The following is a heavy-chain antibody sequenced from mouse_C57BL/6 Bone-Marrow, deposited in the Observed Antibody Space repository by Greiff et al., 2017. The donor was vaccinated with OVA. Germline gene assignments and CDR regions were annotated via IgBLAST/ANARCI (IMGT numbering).Heavy chain of an antibody. CDR1: GYTFTSYW. Sequence: QVQLQQSGAELAKPGASVKLSCKASGYTFTSYWMHWVKQRPGQGLEWIGYINPSSGYTNYNQKFKAKATLTADKSSSTAYMQLRSLTYDDSSVYYCARDGYSFDYWGQGTTLTVSS. V-gene: IGHV1-7*01. J-gene: IGHJ2*01. D-gene: IGHD2-3*01. CDR2: INPSSGYT. CDR3: ARDGYSFDY.